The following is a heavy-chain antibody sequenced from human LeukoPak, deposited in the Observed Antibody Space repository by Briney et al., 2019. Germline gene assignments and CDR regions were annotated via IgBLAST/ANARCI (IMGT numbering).Heavy chain of an antibody. J-gene: IGHJ6*03. V-gene: IGHV4-34*01. CDR1: GGSFSGYY. CDR2: INHSGST. Sequence: SETLSLTCAVYGGSFSGYYWSWIRQPPGKGLEWIGEINHSGSTNYNPSLKSRVTISIDTSKNQFSLKLSFVTAADTAVYYCAREYGRSGYDYYYYYMDVWGKGTTVTVSS. D-gene: IGHD5-12*01. CDR3: AREYGRSGYDYYYYYMDV.